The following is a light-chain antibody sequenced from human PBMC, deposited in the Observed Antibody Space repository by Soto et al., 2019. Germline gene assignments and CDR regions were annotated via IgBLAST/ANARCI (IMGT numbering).Light chain of an antibody. CDR3: QQGYSNPWT. J-gene: IGKJ1*01. CDR1: QSVNTY. V-gene: IGKV1-39*01. Sequence: DIQMTQSPSSLSAPVGDRVTITCRASQSVNTYLHWYQQKPGKAPKLLIFAASNLQSGVPSRFSGSGSGTNFTLSLTSLHPQDFATYYCQQGYSNPWTFGQGTKGDIK. CDR2: AAS.